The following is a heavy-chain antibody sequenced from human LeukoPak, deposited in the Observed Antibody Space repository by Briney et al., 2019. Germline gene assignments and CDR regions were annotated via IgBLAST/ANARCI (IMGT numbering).Heavy chain of an antibody. CDR1: GFTFSDYY. CDR2: ISSSGSTI. CDR3: ARGKWLVHVGPDY. J-gene: IGHJ4*02. Sequence: PGGSLRLSCAASGFTFSDYYMSWIRQAPGKGLEWVSFISSSGSTIYYADSVKGRFTISRDNAKNSLYLQVNSLRAEDTAVYYCARGKWLVHVGPDYWGQGTLVTVSS. V-gene: IGHV3-11*01. D-gene: IGHD6-19*01.